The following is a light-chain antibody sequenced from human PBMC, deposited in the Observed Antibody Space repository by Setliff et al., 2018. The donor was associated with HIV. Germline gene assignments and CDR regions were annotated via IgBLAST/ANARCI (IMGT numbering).Light chain of an antibody. V-gene: IGLV2-11*01. CDR3: CSYAGSYTVL. Sequence: QSALTQPRSVSGSPGQSVTMSCTGTSSDVGGYNYVSWYQQHPGKAPKLMIYDVSKRLSGVPDRFSGSKSGNTAFLTIPGLQGEDEADYYCCSYAGSYTVLSGGGTKVTVL. CDR1: SSDVGGYNY. J-gene: IGLJ2*01. CDR2: DVS.